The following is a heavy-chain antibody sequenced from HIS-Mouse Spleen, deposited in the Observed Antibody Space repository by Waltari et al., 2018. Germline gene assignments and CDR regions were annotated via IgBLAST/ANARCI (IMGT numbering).Heavy chain of an antibody. D-gene: IGHD6-19*01. J-gene: IGHJ3*02. CDR1: GFTFSSYA. CDR2: ISYDGSNN. Sequence: QVQLVESGGGVVQPGRSLRLSCAASGFTFSSYAMHWVRQAPGKGLGWVAVISYDGSNNYYADAVKGRFTISRDNSKNTLYLQMNSLRAEDTAVYYCARGAVAGDAFDIWGQGTMVTVSS. CDR3: ARGAVAGDAFDI. V-gene: IGHV3-30*04.